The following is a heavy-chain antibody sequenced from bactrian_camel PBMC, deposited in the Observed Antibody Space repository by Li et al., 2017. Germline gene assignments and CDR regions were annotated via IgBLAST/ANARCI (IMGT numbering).Heavy chain of an antibody. Sequence: QVQLVESGGGSVQAGGSLRLACKVTDDPTSKYYMDDTYCMGWFRQAPGKEREGVAAIDSGGVTSYTDSVKGRFTISRDNAKRTVYLQMDCLKPEDSGVYYCTADPFAVVAGSRTCAGTWSQGTQVTVS. CDR1: DDPTSKYYMDDTYC. D-gene: IGHD6*01. V-gene: IGHV3S53*01. J-gene: IGHJ6*01. CDR3: TADPFAVVAGSRTCAGT. CDR2: IDSGGVT.